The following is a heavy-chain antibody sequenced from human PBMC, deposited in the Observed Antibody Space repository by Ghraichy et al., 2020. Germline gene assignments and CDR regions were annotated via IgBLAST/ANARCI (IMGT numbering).Heavy chain of an antibody. J-gene: IGHJ4*02. Sequence: SETLSLTCTVSGGSISSYYWSWIRQPAGKGLEWIGRIYTSGSTNYNPSLKSRVTMSVDTSKNQFSMKLSSVTAADTAVYYCAREGDYYDSSGYLLPKYYFDYWGQGTLVTVSS. CDR2: IYTSGST. D-gene: IGHD3-22*01. CDR3: AREGDYYDSSGYLLPKYYFDY. V-gene: IGHV4-4*07. CDR1: GGSISSYY.